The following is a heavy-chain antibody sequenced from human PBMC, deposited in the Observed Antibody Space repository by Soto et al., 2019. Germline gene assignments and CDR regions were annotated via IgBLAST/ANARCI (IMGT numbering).Heavy chain of an antibody. D-gene: IGHD3-22*01. CDR3: AKDILPFYYDSRGYTWGFDK. J-gene: IGHJ4*02. CDR1: GFIFDDYT. V-gene: IGHV3-9*01. Sequence: EVQLVESGGGLAQPGRSLRLSCVASGFIFDDYTMHWVRQAPGKGLELVSGISWNSRSIGYADSVEGRFTISRDNAKNSPYLLANSLRAQDTALYYCAKDILPFYYDSRGYTWGFDKWGQGTLVTVSA. CDR2: ISWNSRSI.